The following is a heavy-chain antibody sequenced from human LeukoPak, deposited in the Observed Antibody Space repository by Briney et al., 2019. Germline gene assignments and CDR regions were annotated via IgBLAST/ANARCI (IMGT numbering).Heavy chain of an antibody. Sequence: PSETLSPTCTVSGGSISSYYWSWIRQPAGKGLECIGRIYTSGSTNYNPSLKSRVTMSVDTSKNHFSLKLTSVTAADTAVYYCARGPYYDSSKTSAFDIWGQGTMVTVSS. CDR2: IYTSGST. CDR1: GGSISSYY. J-gene: IGHJ3*02. CDR3: ARGPYYDSSKTSAFDI. D-gene: IGHD3-22*01. V-gene: IGHV4-4*07.